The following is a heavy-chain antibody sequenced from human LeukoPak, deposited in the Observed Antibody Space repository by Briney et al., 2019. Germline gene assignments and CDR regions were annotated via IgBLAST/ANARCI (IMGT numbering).Heavy chain of an antibody. Sequence: GGSLRLSCAASGFTFSSYSMNWVRQAPGKGLEWVSSISSSSSYIYYADSVKGRFTISRDNAKNSLYLQMNSLRAEDTAVYYCARDIDCSSTSCYYYYYMDVWGKGTTVTVSS. CDR1: GFTFSSYS. D-gene: IGHD2-2*01. CDR2: ISSSSSYI. J-gene: IGHJ6*03. CDR3: ARDIDCSSTSCYYYYYMDV. V-gene: IGHV3-21*01.